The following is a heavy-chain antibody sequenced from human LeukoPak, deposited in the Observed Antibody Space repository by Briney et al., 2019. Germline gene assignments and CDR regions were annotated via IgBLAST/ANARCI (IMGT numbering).Heavy chain of an antibody. V-gene: IGHV3-11*01. CDR1: GFTFSDYY. CDR2: ISSSGSTI. D-gene: IGHD3-10*01. J-gene: IGHJ6*02. CDR3: ARDFAGDDRCYYYGMDV. Sequence: GGSLRLSCAASGFTFSDYYMSWTRQAPGKGLEWVSYISSSGSTIYYADSVKGRFTISRDNAKNSLYLQMNSLRAEDTAVYYCARDFAGDDRCYYYGMDVWGQGTTVTVSS.